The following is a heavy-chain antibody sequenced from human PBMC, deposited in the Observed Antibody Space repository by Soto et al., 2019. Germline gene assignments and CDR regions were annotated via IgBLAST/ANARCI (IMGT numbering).Heavy chain of an antibody. J-gene: IGHJ4*02. CDR3: SRKPENFYY. CDR2: ISAYNGNT. CDR1: GYTFTSYG. V-gene: IGHV1-18*01. Sequence: QVQLVQSGAEVKKPGASVKVSCKASGYTFTSYGISWVRQAPGQGLEWMGWISAYNGNTKNAQKLQGRVTMTPDTTPKTTFLELRSPISDRHAVYFLSRKPENFYYWGQGTLVTVSS.